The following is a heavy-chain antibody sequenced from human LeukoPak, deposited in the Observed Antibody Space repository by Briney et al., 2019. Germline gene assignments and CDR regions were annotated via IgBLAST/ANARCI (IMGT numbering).Heavy chain of an antibody. CDR2: ISGSGGST. J-gene: IGHJ4*02. CDR3: AKSPKFAYCGGDCYYYFDY. V-gene: IGHV3-23*01. CDR1: GFTFSSYT. D-gene: IGHD2-21*02. Sequence: PGGSLRLSCAASGFTFSSYTMNWVRQAPGKGLEWVSAISGSGGSTYYADSVKGRFTISRDNSKNTLYLQMNSLRAEDTAVYYCAKSPKFAYCGGDCYYYFDYWGQGTLVTVSS.